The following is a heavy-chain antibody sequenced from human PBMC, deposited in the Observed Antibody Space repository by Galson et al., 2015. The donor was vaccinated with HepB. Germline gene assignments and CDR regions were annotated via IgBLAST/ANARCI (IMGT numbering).Heavy chain of an antibody. J-gene: IGHJ4*02. CDR3: ARVRGAYWVDY. CDR2: ISASGSST. CDR1: RFSFSSYA. Sequence: SLRLSCAGSRFSFSSYAMSWVRQAPGKGLEWVSAISASGSSTYYADSVKGRFTISRDNSKNSLYLQMNSLRDEDTAVYYCARVRGAYWVDYWGQGALVTVSS. V-gene: IGHV3-23*01. D-gene: IGHD4/OR15-4a*01.